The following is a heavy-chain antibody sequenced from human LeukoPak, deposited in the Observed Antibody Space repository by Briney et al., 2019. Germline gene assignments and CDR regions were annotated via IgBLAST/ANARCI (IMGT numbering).Heavy chain of an antibody. V-gene: IGHV3-48*02. CDR2: ISSSSSTI. Sequence: GGSLILSCAASGFTFSSYSMNWVRQAPGKGLEWVSYISSSSSTIYYADSVKGRFAISRDNAKNSLYLQMNSLRDEDTAVYYCAREWLWSFDYWGQGTLVTVSS. CDR1: GFTFSSYS. CDR3: AREWLWSFDY. J-gene: IGHJ4*02. D-gene: IGHD3-22*01.